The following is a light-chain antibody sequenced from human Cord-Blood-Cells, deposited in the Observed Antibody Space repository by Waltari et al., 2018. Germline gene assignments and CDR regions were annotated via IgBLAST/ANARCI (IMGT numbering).Light chain of an antibody. CDR1: QSIRSY. J-gene: IGKJ2*01. CDR2: AAS. Sequence: DIQMTQSPSSLSASVGDRVTITCRASQSIRSYLNWYRQKPGKDPKLLIYAASSLQSGVPSRFRGSGSGTDFTLTISSLQPEDFATYYCQHSYSTPYTFGQGTKLEIK. V-gene: IGKV1-39*01. CDR3: QHSYSTPYT.